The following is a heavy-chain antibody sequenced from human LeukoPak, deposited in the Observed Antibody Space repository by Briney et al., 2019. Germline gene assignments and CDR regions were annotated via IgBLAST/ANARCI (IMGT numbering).Heavy chain of an antibody. V-gene: IGHV3-48*04. CDR1: GFTFSSYP. D-gene: IGHD6-19*01. Sequence: GGSLRLSCAASGFTFSSYPMIWVRQAPGKGLESISYISDSGTTIHYADSVKGRFTLSRDNAKNSLNVQMNSLSAEDKAVYYCSRVVGAVAGADYWGQGTLVTVSS. CDR2: ISDSGTTI. CDR3: SRVVGAVAGADY. J-gene: IGHJ4*02.